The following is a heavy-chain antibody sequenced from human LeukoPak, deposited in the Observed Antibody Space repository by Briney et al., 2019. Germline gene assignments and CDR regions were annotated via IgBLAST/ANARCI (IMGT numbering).Heavy chain of an antibody. V-gene: IGHV4-30-4*01. CDR3: ARERGRTYYYDSSGFWGVLDI. Sequence: PSETLSLTCTVSGGSISSGDYYWSWIRQPPGKSLEWIGYIYYSGSTYYNPSLKSRVTISVDTSKNQFSLKLSSVTAADTAVYYCARERGRTYYYDSSGFWGVLDIWGQGTMVTVSS. D-gene: IGHD3-22*01. CDR2: IYYSGST. J-gene: IGHJ3*02. CDR1: GGSISSGDYY.